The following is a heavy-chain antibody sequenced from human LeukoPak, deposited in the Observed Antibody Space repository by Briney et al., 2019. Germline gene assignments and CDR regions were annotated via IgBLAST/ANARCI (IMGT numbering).Heavy chain of an antibody. Sequence: SETLSLTCTVSGGSLSSSSYYRGWIRQPPGKGLEWIGSMHYSGDTYYNPSPNSRVTISVDTSKNQFSLKLSSVTAAETAVYYCARHGGNFYDFDYWGQGTLVAVSS. V-gene: IGHV4-39*01. CDR3: ARHGGNFYDFDY. J-gene: IGHJ4*02. CDR2: MHYSGDT. D-gene: IGHD1-26*01. CDR1: GGSLSSSSYY.